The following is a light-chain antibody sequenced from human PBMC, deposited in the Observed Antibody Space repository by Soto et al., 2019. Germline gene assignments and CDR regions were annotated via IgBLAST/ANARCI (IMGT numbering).Light chain of an antibody. V-gene: IGKV1-5*03. J-gene: IGKJ4*01. Sequence: DIQMSQYPSSLSASVGDRVNITCRASQTISSWLAWYQQKPGKAPKLLIYKASSLESGVPSRFSGSGSGTEFTLTISSLQPDDFATYYCQHYNNYLLTFGGGTKVDIK. CDR3: QHYNNYLLT. CDR1: QTISSW. CDR2: KAS.